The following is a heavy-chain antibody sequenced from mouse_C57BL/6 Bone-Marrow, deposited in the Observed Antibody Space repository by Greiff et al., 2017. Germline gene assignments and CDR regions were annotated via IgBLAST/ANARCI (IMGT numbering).Heavy chain of an antibody. Sequence: EVQLVEPGAELVRPGASVKLSCTASGFNFQDDYMHWVKQRPEQGLEWIGWIDPGNGDTEYASQFQGKATITADTSSNTAYLQLSSLKSEDTAVYYCTTCYSNYGYAMDYWGQGTSVTVSS. J-gene: IGHJ4*01. CDR3: TTCYSNYGYAMDY. V-gene: IGHV14-4*01. D-gene: IGHD2-5*01. CDR2: IDPGNGDT. CDR1: GFNFQDDY.